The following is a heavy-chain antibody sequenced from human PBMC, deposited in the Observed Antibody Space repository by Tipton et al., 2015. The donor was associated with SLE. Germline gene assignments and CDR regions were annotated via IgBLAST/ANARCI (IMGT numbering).Heavy chain of an antibody. Sequence: LRLSCTVSGGSISSYYWSWIRQPPGKGLEWIGYIYTSGSTNYNPSLKSRVTISVDTSKNQFSLKLSSVTAADTAVYYCARDRRSRTYYYYMDVWGKGTTVTVSS. CDR1: GGSISSYY. CDR3: ARDRRSRTYYYYMDV. J-gene: IGHJ6*03. CDR2: IYTSGST. V-gene: IGHV4-4*08. D-gene: IGHD5-24*01.